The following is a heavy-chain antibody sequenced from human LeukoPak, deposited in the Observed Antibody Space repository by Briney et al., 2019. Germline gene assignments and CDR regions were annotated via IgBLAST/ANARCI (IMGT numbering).Heavy chain of an antibody. CDR3: ARGGQAAYAFDI. V-gene: IGHV1-8*03. CDR1: GYTFTSYD. CDR2: MNPNSGNT. Sequence: ASVKVSCKASGYTFTSYDINWVRQATGQGLEWMGWMNPNSGNTGYAQKFQGRVTITRNTSLSTAYMELSSLRSEDTAVYYCARGGQAAYAFDIWGQGTMVTVSS. J-gene: IGHJ3*02.